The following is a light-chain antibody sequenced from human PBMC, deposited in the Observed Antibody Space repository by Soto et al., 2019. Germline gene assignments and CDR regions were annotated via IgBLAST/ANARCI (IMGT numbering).Light chain of an antibody. CDR1: QNIRNY. CDR2: GAS. V-gene: IGKV1-39*01. CDR3: QQGYSTTPIT. J-gene: IGKJ5*01. Sequence: DIQITQSPSSLSASVGDRVTITCRASQNIRNYLNWYQHKPGAAPKLLIFGASNLESGVPSRFSGSGSGTEFTLSISSLQPEDFATYYCQQGYSTTPITFGQGTRLEIK.